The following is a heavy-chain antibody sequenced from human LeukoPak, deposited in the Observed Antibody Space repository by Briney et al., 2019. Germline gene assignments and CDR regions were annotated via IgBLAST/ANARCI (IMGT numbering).Heavy chain of an antibody. V-gene: IGHV4-39*07. D-gene: IGHD6-13*01. CDR2: INHSGST. CDR3: ARLLSSSWYHWFDP. J-gene: IGHJ5*02. Sequence: PSETLSLTCTVSGGSISSSSYYWSWIRQPPGKGLEWIGEINHSGSTNYNPSLKSRVTISVDTSKNQFSLKLSSVTAADTAVYYCARLLSSSWYHWFDPWGQGTLVTVSS. CDR1: GGSISSSSYY.